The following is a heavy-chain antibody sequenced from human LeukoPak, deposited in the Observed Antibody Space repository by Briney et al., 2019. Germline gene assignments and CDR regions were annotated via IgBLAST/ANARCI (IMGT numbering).Heavy chain of an antibody. D-gene: IGHD1-26*01. J-gene: IGHJ4*02. CDR2: ISTNGGST. CDR1: GFTFSSSA. Sequence: RPGGSLRLSCSASGFTFSSSAMHWVRQAPGKGLEYVSAISTNGGSTYYADSVKGRFTISRDNSKNTLYLQMSSLRAEDTAVYYCVKDDGGSYFDYWGQGTLVTVSS. CDR3: VKDDGGSYFDY. V-gene: IGHV3-64D*09.